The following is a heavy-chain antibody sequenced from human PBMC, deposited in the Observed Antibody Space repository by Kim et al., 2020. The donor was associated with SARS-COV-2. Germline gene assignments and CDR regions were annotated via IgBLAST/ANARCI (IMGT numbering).Heavy chain of an antibody. CDR3: ARHRGGSSWLNWFDP. V-gene: IGHV4-59*08. J-gene: IGHJ5*02. CDR1: GGSLSGYY. Sequence: SETLSLTCTVSGGSLSGYYWSWIRQPPGNGLEWIAYIYYSGTTHYNPSLQSRVTMSVDTSKDQVSLKLSSVTAADTAVYYCARHRGGSSWLNWFDPWGRGTLVTVSS. D-gene: IGHD6-13*01. CDR2: IYYSGTT.